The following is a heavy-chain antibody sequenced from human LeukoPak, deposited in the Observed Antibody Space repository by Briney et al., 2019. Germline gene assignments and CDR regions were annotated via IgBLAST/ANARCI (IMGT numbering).Heavy chain of an antibody. CDR3: ARARQLLWFGELYYYYMDV. Sequence: ASVKVSCKASGYTFTSYDINWVRQATGQGLEWMGWMNPNSGNTGYAQKFQGRVTMTRNTSISTAYMELSSLRSEDTAVYYCARARQLLWFGELYYYYMDVWGKGTTVTISS. D-gene: IGHD3-10*01. V-gene: IGHV1-8*01. J-gene: IGHJ6*03. CDR1: GYTFTSYD. CDR2: MNPNSGNT.